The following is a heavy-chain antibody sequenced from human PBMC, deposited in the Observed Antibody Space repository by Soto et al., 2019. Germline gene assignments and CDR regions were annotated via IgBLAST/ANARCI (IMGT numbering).Heavy chain of an antibody. CDR1: GFTFSSYW. D-gene: IGHD2-2*01. J-gene: IGHJ4*02. CDR3: ARDLPCSSNRCSSNFDY. CDR2: IKSDGSGT. V-gene: IGHV3-74*01. Sequence: GGSLRLSCAASGFTFSSYWMHWVRQAPGKGLVWVSNIKSDGSGTNYADSVKGRSTISRDNAKNSLYLQMNSLRAEDTAVYYCARDLPCSSNRCSSNFDYWGQGTLVTVSS.